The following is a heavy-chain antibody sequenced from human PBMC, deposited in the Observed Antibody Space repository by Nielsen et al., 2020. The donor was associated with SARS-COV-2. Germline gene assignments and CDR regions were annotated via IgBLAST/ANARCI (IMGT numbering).Heavy chain of an antibody. D-gene: IGHD5-12*01. V-gene: IGHV4-31*03. CDR1: GGSISSGGYY. CDR2: IYYSGST. Sequence: SETLSLTCTVSGGSISSGGYYWSWIRQHPGKGLEWIGYIYYSGSTYYNPSLKSRVTISVDTSKNQFSLKLSSVTAADTAVYYCARDYGYSGYVPPYGMDVWGQGTTVTVSS. CDR3: ARDYGYSGYVPPYGMDV. J-gene: IGHJ6*02.